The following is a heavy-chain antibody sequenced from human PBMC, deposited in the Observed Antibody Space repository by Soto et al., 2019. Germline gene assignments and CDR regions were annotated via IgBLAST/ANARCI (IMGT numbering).Heavy chain of an antibody. CDR3: ARSGSGSYYRYYGMDV. CDR2: INPNSGGT. J-gene: IGHJ6*02. CDR1: GYTFTRYY. V-gene: IGHV1-2*04. D-gene: IGHD1-26*01. Sequence: ASAKVSYKGAGYTFTRYYMQLGRQAPGQGLEWMGWINPNSGGTNYAQKFQSWVTMTRDTSISTAYMELSRLRSDDTAVYYCARSGSGSYYRYYGMDVWGQGTTVTVSS.